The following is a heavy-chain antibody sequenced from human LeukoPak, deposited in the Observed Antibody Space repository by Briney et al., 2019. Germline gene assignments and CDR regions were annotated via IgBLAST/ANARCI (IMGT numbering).Heavy chain of an antibody. CDR2: ITGDGSST. CDR3: ARDKGVAALHTVGHFDT. CDR1: GFTFSSYW. D-gene: IGHD6-6*01. V-gene: IGHV3-74*01. Sequence: PGGSLRLSCAASGFTFSSYWMHWVRQAPGKGLVWVSRITGDGSSTSYADSVEGRFTISRDNAKNTLYLQMSSLRAEDTAVYYCARDKGVAALHTVGHFDTWGQGTLVTVSS. J-gene: IGHJ4*02.